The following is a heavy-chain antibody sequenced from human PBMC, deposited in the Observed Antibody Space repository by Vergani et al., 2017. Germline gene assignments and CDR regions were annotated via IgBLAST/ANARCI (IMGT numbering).Heavy chain of an antibody. V-gene: IGHV5-51*01. D-gene: IGHD1-1*01. Sequence: EVELVQSGPEMRKPGESLKISCKGSEYSFGTYWICCVRQLPEKGLKWMGIIYPSDSDTRYSPSFQGQVTISADKSISTAFLQWNSLKASDTALYYCARHTTYTDSWGQGTLVTVSS. J-gene: IGHJ4*02. CDR1: EYSFGTYW. CDR2: IYPSDSDT. CDR3: ARHTTYTDS.